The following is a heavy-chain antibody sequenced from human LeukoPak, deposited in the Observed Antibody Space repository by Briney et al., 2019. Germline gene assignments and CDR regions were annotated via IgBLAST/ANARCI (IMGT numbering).Heavy chain of an antibody. CDR3: AKNGEVLSWFDP. CDR2: ISGSGGST. CDR1: GITFTSYA. J-gene: IGHJ5*02. D-gene: IGHD3-10*01. V-gene: IGHV3-23*01. Sequence: GGSLRLSCAASGITFTSYAMSWVRQAPGKGLEWVSTISGSGGSTYYADSVKGRFTISRDNSKNTLYLQMNSLRAEDTAVYSCAKNGEVLSWFDPWGQGTLVTVSS.